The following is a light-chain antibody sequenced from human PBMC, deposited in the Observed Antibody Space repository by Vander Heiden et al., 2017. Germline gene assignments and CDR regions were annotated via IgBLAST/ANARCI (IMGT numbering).Light chain of an antibody. CDR2: WAS. Sequence: DIVMTPSPDSLAVPLRERATINCKSSQSVLYSSNNENYLAWYQQKSGQPPKLLIYWASTRESGVPDRFSGSGSGTDFTLTISSLQAEDVAVYYCQQYYSTPISFGQGTRLEIK. J-gene: IGKJ5*01. CDR1: QSVLYSSNNENY. V-gene: IGKV4-1*01. CDR3: QQYYSTPIS.